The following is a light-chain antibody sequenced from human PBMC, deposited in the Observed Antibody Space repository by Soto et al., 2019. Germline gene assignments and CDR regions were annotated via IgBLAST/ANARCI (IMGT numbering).Light chain of an antibody. V-gene: IGKV3-15*01. J-gene: IGKJ4*02. Sequence: EIVMTQSPATLSVSPGERATLSCRASQSVSDNLAWYQQKPGQAPRLLIYGASTRATGIPATFSGSGSGTEFTLTISVLQSEDFAVYYCQQYNDWPRTVGPGTKVEIK. CDR2: GAS. CDR1: QSVSDN. CDR3: QQYNDWPRT.